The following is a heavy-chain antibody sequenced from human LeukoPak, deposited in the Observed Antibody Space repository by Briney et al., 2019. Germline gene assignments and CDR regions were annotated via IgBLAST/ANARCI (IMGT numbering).Heavy chain of an antibody. Sequence: SETLSLTCTVSGYSISSGYYWGWIRQPPGKGLEWIGSIYHSGSTYYNPSLKSRVTISVDTSKNQFSLKLSSVTAADTAVYYCARDPGPHYISALDYWGQGTLVTVSS. J-gene: IGHJ4*02. CDR1: GYSISSGYY. V-gene: IGHV4-38-2*02. CDR3: ARDPGPHYISALDY. D-gene: IGHD4-11*01. CDR2: IYHSGST.